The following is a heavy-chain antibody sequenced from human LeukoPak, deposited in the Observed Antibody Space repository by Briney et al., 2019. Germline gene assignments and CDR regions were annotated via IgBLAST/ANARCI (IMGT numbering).Heavy chain of an antibody. CDR1: GGSISNYY. D-gene: IGHD6-13*01. CDR3: ARDQSTPYSSSWYGEYYYYGMDV. V-gene: IGHV4-59*12. J-gene: IGHJ6*02. CDR2: IYNSGST. Sequence: ASETMSLTCTVSGGSISNYYCSWIRQPPGKALEWIGYIYNSGSTNYNPSLKSRVTISVDTSKNQFSLKLSSVTAADTAVYYCARDQSTPYSSSWYGEYYYYGMDVWGQRTTPTVSS.